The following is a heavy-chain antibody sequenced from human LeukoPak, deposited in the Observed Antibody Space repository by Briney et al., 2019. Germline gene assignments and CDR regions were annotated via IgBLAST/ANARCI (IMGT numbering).Heavy chain of an antibody. J-gene: IGHJ3*02. D-gene: IGHD2-21*01. CDR3: ARVSPSGYSTAGAFDI. V-gene: IGHV1-69*05. CDR2: IIPIFGTA. Sequence: SVKASCKASGGTFSSYAISWVRQAPGQGLEWMGRIIPIFGTANYAQKFQGRVTITTDESTSTAYMELSSLRSEDTAVYYCARVSPSGYSTAGAFDIWGQGTMVTVSS. CDR1: GGTFSSYA.